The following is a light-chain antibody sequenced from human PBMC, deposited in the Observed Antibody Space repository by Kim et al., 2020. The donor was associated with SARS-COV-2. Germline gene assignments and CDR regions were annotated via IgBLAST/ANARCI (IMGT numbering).Light chain of an antibody. V-gene: IGLV3-19*01. CDR2: GKN. CDR3: NSRDSSGNHLV. Sequence: ALGQTVRITCRGDRLRSYYASWYQQKPVQAPVLVIYGKNNRPSGIPDRFSGSSSGNTASLTITGAQAEDEADYYCNSRDSSGNHLVFGGGTQLTVL. CDR1: RLRSYY. J-gene: IGLJ2*01.